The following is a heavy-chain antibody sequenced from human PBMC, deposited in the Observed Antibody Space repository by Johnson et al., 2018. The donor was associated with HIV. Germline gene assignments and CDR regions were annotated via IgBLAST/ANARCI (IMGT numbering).Heavy chain of an antibody. V-gene: IGHV3-15*01. J-gene: IGHJ3*02. CDR3: ATYTSMITMYVEIKGGAFDI. CDR1: GFTFSSYG. CDR2: IKSKTGGGTT. Sequence: MQLVESGGGVVQPGRSLRLSCAASGFTFSSYGMHWVRQAPGKGLEWVGRIKSKTGGGTTDYAAPVKGRFTISRDDSKNTLYLQMNSLTTEDTAVYYCATYTSMITMYVEIKGGAFDIWGQGTMVTVSS. D-gene: IGHD3-16*01.